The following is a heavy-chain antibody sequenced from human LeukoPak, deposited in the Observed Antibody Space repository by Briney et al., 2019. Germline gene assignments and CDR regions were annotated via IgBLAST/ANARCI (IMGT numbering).Heavy chain of an antibody. CDR1: GGSISSTNHY. CDR3: ARQDLGTRHFDL. V-gene: IGHV4-39*01. J-gene: IGHJ2*01. D-gene: IGHD7-27*01. Sequence: SETLSLTCTVSGGSISSTNHYWGWIRQPPGKGLEWIGSIFHSGVTYYNPSLKSRVTQSVDTSKIRFSLKLTSVTAADTAVYFCARQDLGTRHFDLWGRGTLVTVSS. CDR2: IFHSGVT.